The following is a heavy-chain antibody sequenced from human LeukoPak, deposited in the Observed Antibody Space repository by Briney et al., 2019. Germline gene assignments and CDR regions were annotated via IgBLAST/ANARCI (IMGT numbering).Heavy chain of an antibody. CDR1: GFTFSSYS. CDR3: ARDPDYCSGGSCYSFDY. J-gene: IGHJ4*02. CDR2: ISSSSTYI. V-gene: IGHV3-21*06. D-gene: IGHD2-15*01. Sequence: GGSLRLSCAASGFTFSSYSMTWVRQAPGKGLEWVSSISSSSTYIYYADSVKGRFTISRDNTKDSLYLQMNSLSGEDTAVYYCARDPDYCSGGSCYSFDYWGQGTLVTVSS.